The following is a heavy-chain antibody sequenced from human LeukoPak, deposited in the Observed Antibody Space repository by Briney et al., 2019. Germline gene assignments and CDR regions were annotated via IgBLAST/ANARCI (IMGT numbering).Heavy chain of an antibody. CDR3: ARGIEAHYYDSSGYTMDDAFDI. CDR2: INHSGST. D-gene: IGHD3-22*01. J-gene: IGHJ3*02. CDR1: GGSFSGYY. V-gene: IGHV4-34*01. Sequence: SETLSPTCAVYGGSFSGYYWSWIRQPPGKGLEWIGEINHSGSTNYNPSLKSRVTISVDTSKNQFSLKLSSVTAADTAVYYCARGIEAHYYDSSGYTMDDAFDIWGQGTMVTVSS.